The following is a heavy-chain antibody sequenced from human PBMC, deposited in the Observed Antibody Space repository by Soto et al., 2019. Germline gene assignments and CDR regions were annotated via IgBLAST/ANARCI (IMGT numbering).Heavy chain of an antibody. CDR2: IYYSGST. Sequence: SETLSLTCTVSGGSISSSSYYWGWIRQPPGKGLEWIGSIYYSGSTYYNPSLKSRVTISVDTSKNQFSLKLSSVTAADTAVYYCARGRGRRQGYYSYYGMDVWGQGTTVTVSS. CDR3: ARGRGRRQGYYSYYGMDV. J-gene: IGHJ6*02. V-gene: IGHV4-39*01. CDR1: GGSISSSSYY.